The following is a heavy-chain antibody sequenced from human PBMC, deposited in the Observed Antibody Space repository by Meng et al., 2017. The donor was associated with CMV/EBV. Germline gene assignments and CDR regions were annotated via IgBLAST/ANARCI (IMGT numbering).Heavy chain of an antibody. CDR1: GGSIGSSSYY. D-gene: IGHD3-3*01. V-gene: IGHV4-39*01. J-gene: IGHJ4*02. Sequence: GSLRLSCTVSGGSIGSSSYYWGWIRQPPGKGLEWIGSIYYSGSTYYNPSLKSRVTISVDTSKNQFSLKLSSVTAADTAVYYCARQGEGDYDFWSGRRGFDYWGQGTLVTVSS. CDR2: IYYSGST. CDR3: ARQGEGDYDFWSGRRGFDY.